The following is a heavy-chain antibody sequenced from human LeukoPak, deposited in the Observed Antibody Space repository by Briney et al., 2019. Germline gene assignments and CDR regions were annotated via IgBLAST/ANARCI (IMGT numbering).Heavy chain of an antibody. CDR3: AKDGQSGSYLYAYYYGMDV. V-gene: IGHV3-23*01. D-gene: IGHD1-26*01. J-gene: IGHJ6*02. CDR1: GFTFSSYA. Sequence: GGSLRLSCAASGFTFSSYAMSWVRQAPGKGLEWVSAISGSGGSTYYADSVKGRFTISRDNSKNTLYLQMNSLRAEDTAVCYCAKDGQSGSYLYAYYYGMDVWGQGTTVTVSS. CDR2: ISGSGGST.